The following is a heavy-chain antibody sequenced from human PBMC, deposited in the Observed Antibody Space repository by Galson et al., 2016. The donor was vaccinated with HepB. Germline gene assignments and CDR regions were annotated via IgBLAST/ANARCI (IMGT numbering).Heavy chain of an antibody. CDR2: ISGYRGNT. CDR1: GYIFTNFG. V-gene: IGHV1-18*01. CDR3: ARGVGAAGSFWLAP. D-gene: IGHD6-13*01. J-gene: IGHJ5*02. Sequence: SVKVSCKAFGYIFTNFGVTWVRQAPGQGLEWMGWISGYRGNTSYTQRFQGRVTMTTDTSTSTAYLELRSLRSDDTAVSYCARGVGAAGSFWLAPWGQGTLGTVSA.